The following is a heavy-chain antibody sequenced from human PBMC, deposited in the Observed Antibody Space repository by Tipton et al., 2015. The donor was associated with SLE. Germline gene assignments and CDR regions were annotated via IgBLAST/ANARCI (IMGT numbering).Heavy chain of an antibody. V-gene: IGHV3-23*01. CDR1: GFTFSTYA. CDR2: ISSRYDTT. CDR3: ARDSPRGGFDY. Sequence: GSLRLSCAASGFTFSTYAMSWVRQAPGKGLEWVSGISSRYDTTFYADSVKGRFTISRDNSKNTLYLQMNSLRAEDTAVYYCARDSPRGGFDYWGQGTLVTVSS. J-gene: IGHJ4*02. D-gene: IGHD3-10*01.